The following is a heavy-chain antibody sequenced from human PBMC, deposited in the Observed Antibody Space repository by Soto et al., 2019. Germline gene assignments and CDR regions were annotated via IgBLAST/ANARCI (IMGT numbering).Heavy chain of an antibody. D-gene: IGHD2-15*01. V-gene: IGHV1-18*01. J-gene: IGHJ6*02. CDR1: GYTFTSYG. Sequence: AASVKVSCKASGYTFTSYGISWVRQAPGQGLEWMGWISAYNGNTNYAQKLQGRVTMTTDTSTSTAYMELRSLRSDDTAVYYCARDRPSYCSGGSCYHEGGMDVWGQGTTVTVSS. CDR2: ISAYNGNT. CDR3: ARDRPSYCSGGSCYHEGGMDV.